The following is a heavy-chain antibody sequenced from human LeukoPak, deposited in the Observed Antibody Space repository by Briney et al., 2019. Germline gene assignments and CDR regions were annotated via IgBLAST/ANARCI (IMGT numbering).Heavy chain of an antibody. CDR2: INTNTGNP. J-gene: IGHJ4*02. D-gene: IGHD3-9*01. CDR1: GYTFTSYA. Sequence: GASVKVSCKASGYTFTSYAMNWVRQAPGLGLEWMGWINTNTGNPTYAQGFTGRFVFSLDTSVSTAYLQISSLKAEDTAVYYCAISDSDDILTGYSVDYWGQGTLVTVSS. V-gene: IGHV7-4-1*02. CDR3: AISDSDDILTGYSVDY.